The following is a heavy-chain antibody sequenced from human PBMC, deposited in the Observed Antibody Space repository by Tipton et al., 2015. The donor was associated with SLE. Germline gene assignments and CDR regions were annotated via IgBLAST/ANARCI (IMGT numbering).Heavy chain of an antibody. Sequence: GLVKPSQTLSLTCAISGDSVSTNSAAWTWIRQSSSRGLEWLGRTYYRSKWYSDYAVSVKSRITINPDTSKNQFSLQLNSVTPEDTAVYYCARVWGTGSRGVDYWGQGTLVTVSS. J-gene: IGHJ4*02. CDR1: GDSVSTNSAA. D-gene: IGHD3-22*01. CDR3: ARVWGTGSRGVDY. V-gene: IGHV6-1*01. CDR2: TYYRSKWYS.